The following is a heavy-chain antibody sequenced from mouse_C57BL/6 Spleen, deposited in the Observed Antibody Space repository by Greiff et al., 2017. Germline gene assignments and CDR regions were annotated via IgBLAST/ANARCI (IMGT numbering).Heavy chain of an antibody. CDR2: IHPNSGST. Sequence: VKLQQPGAELVKPGASVKLSCKASGYTFTSYWMHWVKQRPGQGLEWIGMIHPNSGSTNYNEKFKSKATLTVDKSSSTAYMQLSSLTSEDSAVYYCARSGYDWGGYYAMDYWGQGTSVTVSS. J-gene: IGHJ4*01. D-gene: IGHD2-2*01. CDR3: ARSGYDWGGYYAMDY. CDR1: GYTFTSYW. V-gene: IGHV1-64*01.